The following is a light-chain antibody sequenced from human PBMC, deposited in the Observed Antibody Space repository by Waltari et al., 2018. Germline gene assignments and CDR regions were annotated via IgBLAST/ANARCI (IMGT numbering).Light chain of an antibody. J-gene: IGKJ1*01. CDR3: QQSYSTPWT. CDR2: AAS. V-gene: IGKV1-39*01. Sequence: DIQINQSPSSLSASVGERVTITCRASQSISSFLNWYQQKPGKAPKLLIYAASTWQSGVPSRFSGSGSGTDFTLTISSLQPEDFATYYCQQSYSTPWTFGQGTKVEIK. CDR1: QSISSF.